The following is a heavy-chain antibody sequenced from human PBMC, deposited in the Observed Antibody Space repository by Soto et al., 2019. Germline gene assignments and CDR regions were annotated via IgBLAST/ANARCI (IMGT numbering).Heavy chain of an antibody. CDR2: IDWDDDK. Sequence: GPTLANPTQNLTLTCTFSGFSLSTSGMRVSWIRQPPGKALEWLARIDWDDDKFYSTSLKTRLTISKDTSKNQVVLTMTNMDPVETATYYCARSTYYYDSSGYFPTYYFDYWGQGTLVTVSS. CDR1: GFSLSTSGMR. J-gene: IGHJ4*02. V-gene: IGHV2-70*04. D-gene: IGHD3-22*01. CDR3: ARSTYYYDSSGYFPTYYFDY.